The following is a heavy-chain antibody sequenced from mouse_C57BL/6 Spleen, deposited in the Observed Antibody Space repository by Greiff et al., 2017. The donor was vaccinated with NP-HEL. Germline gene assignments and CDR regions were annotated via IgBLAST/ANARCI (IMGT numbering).Heavy chain of an antibody. V-gene: IGHV1-72*01. CDR3: ARDFTTVVANYFDY. D-gene: IGHD1-1*01. CDR2: IDPISGGT. Sequence: QVQLQQSGAELVKPGASVKLSCKASGYTFTSYWMHWVKQRPGRGLEWIGRIDPISGGTKYNEKFKSKATLTVDKPSSTAYMQLSSLTSEDSAVYYCARDFTTVVANYFDYWGQGTTLTVSS. CDR1: GYTFTSYW. J-gene: IGHJ2*01.